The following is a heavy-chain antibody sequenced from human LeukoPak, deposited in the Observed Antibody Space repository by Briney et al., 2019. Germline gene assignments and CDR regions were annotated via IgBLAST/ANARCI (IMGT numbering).Heavy chain of an antibody. CDR3: ARGGFDAFDI. CDR1: GFTFSSYE. J-gene: IGHJ3*02. CDR2: ISSSGSTI. D-gene: IGHD3-16*01. V-gene: IGHV3-48*03. Sequence: PGGSLRLSCAASGFTFSSYEMNWVRQAPGKGLEWVSYISSSGSTIYYADSVKGRFTISRDNAKNSLHLQMNSLRDEDTAVYYCARGGFDAFDIWGQGTMVTVSS.